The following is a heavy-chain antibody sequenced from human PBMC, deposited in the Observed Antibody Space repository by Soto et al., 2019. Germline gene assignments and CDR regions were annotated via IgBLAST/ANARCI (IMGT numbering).Heavy chain of an antibody. V-gene: IGHV1-69*13. Sequence: WASVKVSCKASGGTFSSYAFSWVRQAPGQGLEWMGGIIRIFHTPTYAQKFQGRVTITADESTSTAYMELISLRSDDTAVYYCVHRRDGYNSAFFDSWGQGTLVTVSS. CDR3: VHRRDGYNSAFFDS. J-gene: IGHJ4*02. CDR2: IIRIFHTP. D-gene: IGHD5-12*01. CDR1: GGTFSSYA.